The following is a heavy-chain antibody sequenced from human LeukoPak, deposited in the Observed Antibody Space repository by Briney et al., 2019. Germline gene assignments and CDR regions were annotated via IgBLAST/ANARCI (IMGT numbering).Heavy chain of an antibody. Sequence: LSGGSLRLSCAASGFTFSRYYMHWVRQAPGKGLVWASRINSDGSSTTYADSVKGRFTISRDNAKNTLYLQMNSLKVEDTAVYYCTRVFVGDEYSSSGYWGQGTLVTVSS. CDR1: GFTFSRYY. V-gene: IGHV3-74*01. CDR3: TRVFVGDEYSSSGY. J-gene: IGHJ4*02. D-gene: IGHD6-13*01. CDR2: INSDGSST.